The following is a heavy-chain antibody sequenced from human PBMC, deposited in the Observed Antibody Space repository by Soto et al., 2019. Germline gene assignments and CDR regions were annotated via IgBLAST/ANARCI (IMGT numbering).Heavy chain of an antibody. CDR1: GGSFSGYY. V-gene: IGHV4-34*01. CDR2: INHSGST. Sequence: QVQLQQWGAGLLKPSETLSLTCAVYGGSFSGYYWSWIRQPPGKGLEWIGEINHSGSTNYNPSLKSRVTISVETSKNQFSLELSSVTAADTAVYYCARGGGSRWSRYYYGMDVWGQGTTVTVSS. J-gene: IGHJ6*02. D-gene: IGHD2-15*01. CDR3: ARGGGSRWSRYYYGMDV.